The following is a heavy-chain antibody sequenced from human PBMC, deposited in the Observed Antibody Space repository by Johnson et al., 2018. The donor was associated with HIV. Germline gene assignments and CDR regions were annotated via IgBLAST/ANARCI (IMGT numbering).Heavy chain of an antibody. Sequence: VQLVESGGGLVQPGGSLRLSCAASGFTFSNYAMSWVRQAPGRGLEWVSYISSSGSTIQYADSVKGRFTISRNNAKNSLYLQMNSLRAEDTAVYYCARAGHYDYVWGSYRHDAFDIWGQGTMVTVSS. CDR1: GFTFSNYA. J-gene: IGHJ3*02. V-gene: IGHV3-48*04. D-gene: IGHD3-16*02. CDR3: ARAGHYDYVWGSYRHDAFDI. CDR2: ISSSGSTI.